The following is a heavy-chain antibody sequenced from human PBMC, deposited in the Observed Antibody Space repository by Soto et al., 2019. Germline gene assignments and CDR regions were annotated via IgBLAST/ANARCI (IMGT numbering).Heavy chain of an antibody. J-gene: IGHJ4*02. CDR3: ARGLPAQGPGY. CDR1: GFAFSNYA. CDR2: ISNNGGDT. V-gene: IGHV3-64*01. Sequence: PGGSLRFSCEASGFAFSNYAMHWVRQAPGMGLDYVSTISNNGGDTYYANSVKGRFTISRGNSKNTAYLQMDSLKSEDMAVYYCARGLPAQGPGYWGQGTLVTVSS.